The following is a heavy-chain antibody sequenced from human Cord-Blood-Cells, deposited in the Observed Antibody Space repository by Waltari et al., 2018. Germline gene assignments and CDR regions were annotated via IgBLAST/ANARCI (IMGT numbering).Heavy chain of an antibody. CDR2: MNPKDDNT. V-gene: IGHV1-8*01. D-gene: IGHD3-10*01. Sequence: QVQLVQSGAEVKKPGASVKVSCKASGYTFTSYDINWVRQANGQVLEWMGWMNPKDDNTGDAQNFQGSVTMTRNTSISTAYMELSSLRSEDTAVYYCARVTMVQGVINWFDPWGQGTLVTVSS. J-gene: IGHJ5*02. CDR3: ARVTMVQGVINWFDP. CDR1: GYTFTSYD.